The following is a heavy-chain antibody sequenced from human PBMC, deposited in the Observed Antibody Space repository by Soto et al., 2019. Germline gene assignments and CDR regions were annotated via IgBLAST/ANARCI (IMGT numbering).Heavy chain of an antibody. CDR1: GYIFINYG. CDR2: ISGYNGNT. D-gene: IGHD2-2*01. J-gene: IGHJ5*02. V-gene: IGHV1-18*01. CDR3: ARDEVPAANWLDR. Sequence: ASVKVSCKASGYIFINYGITWVRQAPGQGLEWMGWISGYNGNTKYADKLQGRVTMTTDTSTTTAYMELRSLRSDDAAVYYCARDEVPAANWLDRWGQGTLVTVSS.